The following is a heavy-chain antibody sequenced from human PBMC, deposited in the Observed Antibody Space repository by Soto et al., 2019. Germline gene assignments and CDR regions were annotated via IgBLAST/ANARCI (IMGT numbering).Heavy chain of an antibody. Sequence: QITLKESGPTLVKPTQTLTLTCTFSGFSLSTSGVGVGWIRQPPGKALEWLALIYWNDDKRYSPSLKSRLTITRDTSKDQVVLTMTNMDPVDTATYYCAHRPLFRHFDYWGQGTLVTVSS. CDR1: GFSLSTSGVG. V-gene: IGHV2-5*01. J-gene: IGHJ4*02. CDR3: AHRPLFRHFDY. CDR2: IYWNDDK. D-gene: IGHD2-21*01.